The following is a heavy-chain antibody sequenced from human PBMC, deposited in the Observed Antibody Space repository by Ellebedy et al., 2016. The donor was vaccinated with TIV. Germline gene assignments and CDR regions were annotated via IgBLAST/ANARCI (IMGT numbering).Heavy chain of an antibody. D-gene: IGHD3-22*01. V-gene: IGHV4-59*01. CDR2: IYCSGST. CDR1: GGSISTYY. CDR3: ARVRYYDSRGYSPDAFDI. Sequence: MPSETLSLTCTVSGGSISTYYWSWIRQPPGKGLECIGYIYCSGSTNYNPSLKSRVTMSVDTSKNQFSLKLRSVTAADTAVYYCARVRYYDSRGYSPDAFDIWGQGTMVTVSS. J-gene: IGHJ3*02.